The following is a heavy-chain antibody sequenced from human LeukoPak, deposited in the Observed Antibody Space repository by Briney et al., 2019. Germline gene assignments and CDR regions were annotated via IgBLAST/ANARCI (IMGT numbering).Heavy chain of an antibody. J-gene: IGHJ4*02. CDR2: INHSGST. Sequence: GSLRLSCAASGFTFSNYNMNWVRQPPGKGLEWIGEINHSGSTNYNPSLKSRVTISVDTSKNQFSLKLSSVTAADTAVYYCASAPPLGYWGQGTLVTVSS. D-gene: IGHD1-26*01. CDR3: ASAPPLGY. V-gene: IGHV4-34*01. CDR1: GFTFSNYN.